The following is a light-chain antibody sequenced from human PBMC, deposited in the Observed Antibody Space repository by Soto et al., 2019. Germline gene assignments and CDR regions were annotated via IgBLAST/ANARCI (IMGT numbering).Light chain of an antibody. V-gene: IGKV1-39*01. CDR3: QESHTFLWGT. CDR1: QTISNS. Sequence: DIQMTQSPSSLSASVGDRVTITCRATQTISNSLNWYQQRPGKAPNLLIYGTSTLQGGVPSRFSGSGSGTDFTLTISSLQPEDSATYFCQESHTFLWGTFGQETKV. J-gene: IGKJ1*01. CDR2: GTS.